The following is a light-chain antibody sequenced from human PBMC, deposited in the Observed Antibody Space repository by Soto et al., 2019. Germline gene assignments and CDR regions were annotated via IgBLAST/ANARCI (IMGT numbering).Light chain of an antibody. V-gene: IGKV4-1*01. CDR3: QQYYSLPWT. CDR1: QQVIYTSNNKNF. Sequence: DIVMTHSPQSPAVSLGDSATINCKSSQQVIYTSNNKNFVAWYQQKPGPPPKLLFYWASTRESGVPERFSGSVSGTDFTLTINSLQAEDVAVYYCQQYYSLPWTFGGGTKVDI. J-gene: IGKJ4*02. CDR2: WAS.